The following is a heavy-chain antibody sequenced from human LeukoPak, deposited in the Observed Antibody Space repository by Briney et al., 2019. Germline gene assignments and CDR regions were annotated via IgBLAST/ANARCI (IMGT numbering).Heavy chain of an antibody. V-gene: IGHV3-74*01. J-gene: IGHJ4*02. CDR2: INSDGSST. D-gene: IGHD3-10*01. Sequence: PGGSLRLSCAASGFTLSSYRMHWVRQAPGKGLVWVSRINSDGSSTSYADSVKGRFTISRDNAKNTLYLQMNSLRAEDTAVYYCARENPKGTSVDYWGQGTLVTVSS. CDR1: GFTLSSYR. CDR3: ARENPKGTSVDY.